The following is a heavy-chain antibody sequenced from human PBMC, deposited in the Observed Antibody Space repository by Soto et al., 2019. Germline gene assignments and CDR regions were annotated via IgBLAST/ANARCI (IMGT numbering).Heavy chain of an antibody. V-gene: IGHV1-3*01. CDR3: ARASSDIAARPDYYYYYGMDV. D-gene: IGHD6-6*01. CDR2: INAGTGNT. CDR1: GYTFTTYA. J-gene: IGHJ6*02. Sequence: ASVKVSCKASGYTFTTYAMHWVRQAPGQRLEWMGWINAGTGNTKYSQKFQGRVTITRDAFASTAYMQLSSLRSEDTAVYFCARASSDIAARPDYYYYYGMDVWGQGTTVTVSS.